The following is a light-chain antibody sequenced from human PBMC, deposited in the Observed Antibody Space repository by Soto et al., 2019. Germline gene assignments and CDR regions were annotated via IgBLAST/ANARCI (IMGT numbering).Light chain of an antibody. CDR2: GAS. J-gene: IGKJ1*01. Sequence: IVLTMSTATLSLAPGDRATRSCRASQSVASSYLAWFQQKPGQAPRLLIYGASNRATGIPDRFSGSGSGTDFTLTISRLEPEDFAVYYCQQYGSSPWPFGRGTKV. V-gene: IGKV3-20*01. CDR3: QQYGSSPWP. CDR1: QSVASSY.